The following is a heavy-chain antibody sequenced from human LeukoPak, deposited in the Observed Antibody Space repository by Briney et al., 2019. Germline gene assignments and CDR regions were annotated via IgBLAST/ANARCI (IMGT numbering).Heavy chain of an antibody. J-gene: IGHJ5*02. CDR2: IYSGGST. CDR3: ARDPSTSGHKRNGWFDP. Sequence: GGSLRLSCAASGFTVSSNYMSWVRQAPWKGLEWVSVIYSGGSTYYADSVKGRFTISRDNSKNTLYLQMNSLRSEDTAVYYCARDPSTSGHKRNGWFDPWGQGTLVTVSS. D-gene: IGHD2-2*02. CDR1: GFTVSSNY. V-gene: IGHV3-53*05.